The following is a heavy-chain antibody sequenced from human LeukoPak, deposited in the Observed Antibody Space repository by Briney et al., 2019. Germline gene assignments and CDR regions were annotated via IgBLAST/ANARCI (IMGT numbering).Heavy chain of an antibody. CDR1: GFNFSSYG. D-gene: IGHD1-26*01. CDR3: AKDSGSYFIYYVDS. CDR2: ISGSAYNT. Sequence: GGSLRLSCAASGFNFSSYGMSWVRQAPGKGLEWVSTISGSAYNTYYADSVKGRFTVSRDNSANTLYLQMNSLRADHTALYYCAKDSGSYFIYYVDSWGQGTLVTVSS. V-gene: IGHV3-23*01. J-gene: IGHJ4*02.